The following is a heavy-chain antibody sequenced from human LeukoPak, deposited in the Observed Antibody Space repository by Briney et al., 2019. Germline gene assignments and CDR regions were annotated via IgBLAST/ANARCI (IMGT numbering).Heavy chain of an antibody. J-gene: IGHJ3*02. CDR2: IDNTGIS. D-gene: IGHD3-16*01. CDR1: GVSINSGGYS. CDR3: ARRFTLYALVLDALDM. V-gene: IGHV4-30-2*06. Sequence: PSETLSLTCAVSGVSINSGGYSWSWIRQSPGKGLEWIGFIDNTGISSYNPSLESRVTISLDTSNNQVSLKLTSVTAADTAVYYCARRFTLYALVLDALDMWGRGSMVIVSS.